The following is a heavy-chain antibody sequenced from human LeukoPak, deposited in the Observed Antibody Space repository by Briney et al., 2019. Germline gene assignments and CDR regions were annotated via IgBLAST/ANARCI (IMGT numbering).Heavy chain of an antibody. CDR2: IKSKTDGGTT. CDR3: TSRLRWYRGRRENAFDI. Sequence: PGGSLRLSCAASGFTFSNAWMSWVRQAPGKGLEWVGRIKSKTDGGTTDYAAPVKGRFTISRDDSKNTLYLQMNSLKTEDTAVYYCTSRLRWYRGRRENAFDIWGQGTMVTVSS. J-gene: IGHJ3*02. D-gene: IGHD4-23*01. CDR1: GFTFSNAW. V-gene: IGHV3-15*01.